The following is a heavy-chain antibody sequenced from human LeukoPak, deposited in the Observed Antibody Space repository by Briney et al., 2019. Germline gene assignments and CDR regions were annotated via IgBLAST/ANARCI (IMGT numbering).Heavy chain of an antibody. Sequence: GGSLRLSCAASGFTVSNFYMTWVCQAPGKGLEWVSVIYSGGSTYYADSVKGRFTISRDNSKNTLSLQMSSLRAEDTAVYYCARVALYALDIWGQGTMVTVSS. D-gene: IGHD2-8*01. CDR2: IYSGGST. CDR3: ARVALYALDI. J-gene: IGHJ3*02. CDR1: GFTVSNFY. V-gene: IGHV3-53*01.